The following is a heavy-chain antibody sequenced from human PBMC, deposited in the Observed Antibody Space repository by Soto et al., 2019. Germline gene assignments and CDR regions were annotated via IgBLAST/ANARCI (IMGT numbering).Heavy chain of an antibody. D-gene: IGHD3-3*01. V-gene: IGHV3-72*01. CDR2: SRNKAKSYST. CDR1: RLTFSTYD. J-gene: IGHJ4*02. Sequence: PGGSLRLSCAASRLTFSTYDMHWVRQTPGKGLEWVGRSRNKAKSYSTEYAASVKGRFSISRDNSKNSLFLQMNSLKTEDTATYYCDHDFFGMNDWGRGTLVTVSS. CDR3: DHDFFGMND.